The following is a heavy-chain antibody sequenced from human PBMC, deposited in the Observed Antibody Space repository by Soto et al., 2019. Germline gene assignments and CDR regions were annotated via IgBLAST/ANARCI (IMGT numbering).Heavy chain of an antibody. V-gene: IGHV4-31*03. CDR2: IYYSGST. D-gene: IGHD5-12*01. CDR3: ARGGMATITSRRRGYYFDY. Sequence: LSLTCTVSGGSISSGGYYWSWIRQHPGKGLEWIGYIYYSGSTYYNPSLKSRVTISVDTSKNQFSLKLSSVTAADTAVYYCARGGMATITSRRRGYYFDYWGQGTLVTVS. CDR1: GGSISSGGYY. J-gene: IGHJ4*02.